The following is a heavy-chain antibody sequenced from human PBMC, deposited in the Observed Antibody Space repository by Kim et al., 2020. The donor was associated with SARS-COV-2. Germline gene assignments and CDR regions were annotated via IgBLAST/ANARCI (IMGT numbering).Heavy chain of an antibody. D-gene: IGHD6-13*01. CDR1: GGSISSSSYY. V-gene: IGHV4-39*01. J-gene: IGHJ4*02. CDR3: ARPGIAAAAVDY. CDR2: IYYSGST. Sequence: SETLSLTCTVSGGSISSSSYYWGWIRQPPGKGLEWIGSIYYSGSTYYNPSLKSRVTISVDTSKNQFSLKLSSVTAADTAVYYCARPGIAAAAVDYWGQGTLVTVSS.